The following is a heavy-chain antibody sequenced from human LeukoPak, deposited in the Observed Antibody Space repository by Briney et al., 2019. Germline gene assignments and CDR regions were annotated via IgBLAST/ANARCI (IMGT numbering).Heavy chain of an antibody. CDR3: ARDCSGGSCYGAFDI. J-gene: IGHJ3*02. CDR1: GASIRSGDYY. D-gene: IGHD2-15*01. CDR2: IYDSGST. Sequence: SQTLSLTCTVSGASIRSGDYYWSWIRQPPGKGLEWIGYIYDSGSTYYNPSLESRITISVDTSENRFSLKLSSVTATDTAVYYCARDCSGGSCYGAFDIWGQGTMVTVSS. V-gene: IGHV4-30-4*01.